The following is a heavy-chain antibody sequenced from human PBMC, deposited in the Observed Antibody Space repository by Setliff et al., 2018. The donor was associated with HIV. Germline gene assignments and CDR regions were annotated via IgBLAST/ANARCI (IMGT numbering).Heavy chain of an antibody. V-gene: IGHV3-30*01. CDR2: ISYDGSKN. CDR1: GFTFRTFA. CDR3: ARGSEYSSSSGYYFYMDV. J-gene: IGHJ6*03. D-gene: IGHD6-6*01. Sequence: PGGSLRLSCVASGFTFRTFAMHWVRQAPGKGLEWVSVISYDGSKNHYAGSVKGRFTISRDNSKNTLTMVMNSLRAEDTAVYYCARGSEYSSSSGYYFYMDVWGKGTAVTVSS.